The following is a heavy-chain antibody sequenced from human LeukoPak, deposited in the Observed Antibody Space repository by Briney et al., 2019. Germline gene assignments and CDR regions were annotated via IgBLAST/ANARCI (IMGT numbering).Heavy chain of an antibody. CDR1: GYHFTGYY. V-gene: IGHV1-2*02. Sequence: ASVKVYCKTSGYHFTGYYIHWVRQAPGQGLEWMGWINPNSGGTDYAQKFQGRVTMTRDTSISTAYMELSRLRSDDTAVYYCARDYGDYYFDYWGQGTLVTVSS. CDR2: INPNSGGT. D-gene: IGHD4-17*01. CDR3: ARDYGDYYFDY. J-gene: IGHJ4*02.